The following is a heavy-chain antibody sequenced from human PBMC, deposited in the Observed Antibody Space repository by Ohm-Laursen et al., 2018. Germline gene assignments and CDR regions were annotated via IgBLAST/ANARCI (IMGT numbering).Heavy chain of an antibody. J-gene: IGHJ6*02. CDR2: ISYDGSNK. Sequence: SLRLSCAAPGFTFSSYGMHWVRQAPGKGLEWVAVISYDGSNKYYADSVKGRFTISRDNSKNTLYLQMNSLRAEDTAVYYCAKAGQQLVTYYGMDVWGQGTTATVSS. CDR1: GFTFSSYG. V-gene: IGHV3-30*18. CDR3: AKAGQQLVTYYGMDV. D-gene: IGHD6-13*01.